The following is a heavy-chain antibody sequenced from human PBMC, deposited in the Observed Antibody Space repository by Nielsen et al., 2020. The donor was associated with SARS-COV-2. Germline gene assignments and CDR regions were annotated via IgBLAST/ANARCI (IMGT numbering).Heavy chain of an antibody. V-gene: IGHV3-21*01. CDR2: ISSSSSYI. CDR1: GFTFSSYA. CDR3: AKDPTYYDILTGYYYYYGMDV. D-gene: IGHD3-9*01. Sequence: GGSLRLSCAASGFTFSSYAMSWVRQAPGKGLEWVSSISSSSSYIYYADSVKGRFTISRDNAKNSLYLQMNSLRAEDTAVYYCAKDPTYYDILTGYYYYYGMDVWGQGTTVTVSS. J-gene: IGHJ6*02.